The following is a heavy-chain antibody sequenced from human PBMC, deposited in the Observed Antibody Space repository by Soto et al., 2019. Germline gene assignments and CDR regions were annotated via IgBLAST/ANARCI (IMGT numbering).Heavy chain of an antibody. CDR1: GFTFTTYA. D-gene: IGHD2-21*02. J-gene: IGHJ4*02. CDR3: ARNSGTKVTSSRVLDF. V-gene: IGHV3-23*01. Sequence: EVQLLESGGALVQPGGSLRLSCAASGFTFTTYAMSWVRQAPGKGLEWVSIISGGADTTSYADSVKGRFSISRDNSKNTLFLQMNSLRGEDTAVYYCARNSGTKVTSSRVLDFWGQRTLVTVSS. CDR2: ISGGADTT.